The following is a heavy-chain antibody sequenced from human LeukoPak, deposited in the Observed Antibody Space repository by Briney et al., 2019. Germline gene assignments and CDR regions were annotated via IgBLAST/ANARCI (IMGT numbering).Heavy chain of an antibody. CDR1: GFTFSSYA. V-gene: IGHV3-30*04. CDR3: ARWLYNSGWAIDY. Sequence: GGSLRFSCAASGFTFSSYAMHWVRQAPGKGLEWVAVISYDGSNKYYADSVKGRFTISRDNSKNTLYLQMNSLRAEDTAVYYCARWLYNSGWAIDYWGQGTLVTVSS. D-gene: IGHD6-19*01. CDR2: ISYDGSNK. J-gene: IGHJ4*02.